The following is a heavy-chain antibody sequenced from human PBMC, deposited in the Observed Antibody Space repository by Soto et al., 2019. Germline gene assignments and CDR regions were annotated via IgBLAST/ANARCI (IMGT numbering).Heavy chain of an antibody. CDR3: AREDSSGYYAFDI. D-gene: IGHD3-22*01. CDR1: GGSISSGGYY. V-gene: IGHV4-31*03. Sequence: QVQLQESGPGLVKPSQTLSLTCTVSGGSISSGGYYWSWIRQHPGKGLEWIGYIYYSGCTYYNPSLKSRVTISVDTSKNQCSLKLSSVTAADTAVYYCAREDSSGYYAFDIWGQGTMVTVSS. CDR2: IYYSGCT. J-gene: IGHJ3*02.